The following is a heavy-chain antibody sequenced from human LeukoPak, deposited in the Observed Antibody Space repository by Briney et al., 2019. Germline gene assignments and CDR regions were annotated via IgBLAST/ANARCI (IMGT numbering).Heavy chain of an antibody. Sequence: SVKVSCKASGGTFSSYAISWVRQAPGQGLEWMGRIIPILGIANYAQKFQGRVTITADKSTSTAYMELSSLRSGDTAVYYCARDLSLFDPWGQGTLVTVSS. CDR1: GGTFSSYA. CDR2: IIPILGIA. J-gene: IGHJ5*02. D-gene: IGHD2/OR15-2a*01. V-gene: IGHV1-69*04. CDR3: ARDLSLFDP.